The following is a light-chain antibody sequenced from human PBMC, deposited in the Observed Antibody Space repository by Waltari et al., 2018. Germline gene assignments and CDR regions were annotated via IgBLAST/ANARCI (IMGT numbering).Light chain of an antibody. CDR1: SSDVGAYNY. J-gene: IGLJ2*01. CDR2: DVS. Sequence: QSALTQPASVSGSPGQSITISCTGTSSDVGAYNYVSWYQQHPAKAPKLIIFDVSNRPSGVSKRVSGSKSGNTASLTISWLQAEDEADYYCSSYISSSTLELFGGGTSLTVL. V-gene: IGLV2-14*03. CDR3: SSYISSSTLEL.